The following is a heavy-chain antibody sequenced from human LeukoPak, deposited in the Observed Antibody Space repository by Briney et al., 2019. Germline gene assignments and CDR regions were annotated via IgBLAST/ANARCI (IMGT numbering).Heavy chain of an antibody. J-gene: IGHJ5*02. D-gene: IGHD3-16*01. V-gene: IGHV4-59*12. CDR1: GGSISNNY. CDR3: ARDGLRGWFDP. CDR2: IYYSGST. Sequence: SETLSLTCTVSGGSISNNYWSWIRQPPGKGLEWIGYIYYSGSTYYNPSLKSRVTISVDTSKNQFSLKLSSVTAADTAVYYCARDGLRGWFDPWGQGTLVTVSS.